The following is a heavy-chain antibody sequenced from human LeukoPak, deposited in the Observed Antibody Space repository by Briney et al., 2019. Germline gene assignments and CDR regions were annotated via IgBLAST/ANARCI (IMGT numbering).Heavy chain of an antibody. Sequence: GRSLRLSCAASGFTFDDYAMTWVRQAPGKGLEWVSSISSSSSYIYYADSVKGRFTISRDNAKNSLYLQMNSLRAEDTAVYYCARGGLRSSGWYYYWGQGTLVTVSS. CDR3: ARGGLRSSGWYYY. CDR2: ISSSSSYI. J-gene: IGHJ4*02. D-gene: IGHD6-19*01. CDR1: GFTFDDYA. V-gene: IGHV3-21*01.